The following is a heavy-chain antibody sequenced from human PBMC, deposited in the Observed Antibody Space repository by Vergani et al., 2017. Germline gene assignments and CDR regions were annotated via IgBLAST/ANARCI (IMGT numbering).Heavy chain of an antibody. CDR3: ARDRGYSYGLDY. CDR1: GSSISSGGYS. J-gene: IGHJ4*02. CDR2: IYHSGST. D-gene: IGHD5-18*01. Sequence: QLQLQESGSGLVKPSQTLSLTCAVSGSSISSGGYSWSWIRQPPGKGLEWIGYIYHSGSTYYNPSLKSRVTISVDSSKNQFSLKRSSVTAADTAVYYCARDRGYSYGLDYWGQGTLVTVSS. V-gene: IGHV4-30-2*01.